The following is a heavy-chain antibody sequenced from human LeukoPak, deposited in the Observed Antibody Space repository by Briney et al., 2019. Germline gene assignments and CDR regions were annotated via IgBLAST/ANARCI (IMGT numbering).Heavy chain of an antibody. CDR3: ARSSGSYYPYYYYYYMDV. CDR2: IYHSGST. D-gene: IGHD1-26*01. V-gene: IGHV4-4*02. J-gene: IGHJ6*03. Sequence: PSGTLSLTCAVSGGSISSSDWWSWVRQPPGKGLEWIGEIYHSGSTNYNPSLKSRVTISVDKSKNQFSLKLSSVTAADTAVYYCARSSGSYYPYYYYYYMDVWGKGTTVTVSS. CDR1: GGSISSSDW.